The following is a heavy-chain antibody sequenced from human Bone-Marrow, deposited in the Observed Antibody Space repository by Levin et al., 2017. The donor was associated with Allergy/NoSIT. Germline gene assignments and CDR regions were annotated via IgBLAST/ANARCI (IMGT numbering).Heavy chain of an antibody. D-gene: IGHD3-10*01. CDR3: ARAGRITPIRHYYYYYYMDV. CDR2: VYDSEST. CDR1: GGSVTSGTYY. V-gene: IGHV4-61*01. Sequence: TSETLSLTCIVSGGSVTSGTYYWTWVRQPPGRGLEWIGYVYDSESTNYNPSLKSRVTISIDTSKNQFSLRLRSVTAADTAVYFCARAGRITPIRHYYYYYYMDVWGKGTTITVSS. J-gene: IGHJ6*03.